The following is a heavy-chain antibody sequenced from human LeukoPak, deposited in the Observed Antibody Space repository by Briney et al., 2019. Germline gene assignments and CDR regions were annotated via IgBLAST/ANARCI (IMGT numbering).Heavy chain of an antibody. Sequence: GGSLRLSCAASGFTFSSYAMSWVRQAPGKGLEWVSAISGSGGSTYYADSVKGRFTISRDNSKNTLYLQMNSLRVEDTAVYYCARTYDFGVGPPGDAFDNWGQGTLLTVSS. CDR3: ARTYDFGVGPPGDAFDN. D-gene: IGHD3-3*01. CDR1: GFTFSSYA. J-gene: IGHJ3*02. V-gene: IGHV3-23*01. CDR2: ISGSGGST.